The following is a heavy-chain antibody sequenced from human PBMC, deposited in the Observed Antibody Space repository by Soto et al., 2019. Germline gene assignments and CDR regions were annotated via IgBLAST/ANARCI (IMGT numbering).Heavy chain of an antibody. Sequence: ASVKVSCKTSGYTFTNYYMHWVRQAPGKGLEWMGSFDREDGETIYAQKFQGRVTMTEDTSTDTAYMELSSLRSEDTAVYYCATFSGTLFDYWGQGTLVTVSS. D-gene: IGHD1-7*01. CDR1: GYTFTNYY. CDR3: ATFSGTLFDY. V-gene: IGHV1-24*01. CDR2: FDREDGET. J-gene: IGHJ4*02.